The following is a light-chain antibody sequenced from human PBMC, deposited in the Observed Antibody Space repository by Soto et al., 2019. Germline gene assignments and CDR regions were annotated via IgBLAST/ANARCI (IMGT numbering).Light chain of an antibody. J-gene: IGLJ3*02. CDR2: RNN. CDR3: AAWDDTLDAQV. Sequence: QSVLTQPPSTSGTPGQRVTISCSGSSSNIGSNTVNWYQQVPGTAPRLLIQRNNERPSGVPDRFSGSKSGTSVSLAISGLRSDDEATYYCAAWDDTLDAQVFGGGTQLTVL. CDR1: SSNIGSNT. V-gene: IGLV1-44*01.